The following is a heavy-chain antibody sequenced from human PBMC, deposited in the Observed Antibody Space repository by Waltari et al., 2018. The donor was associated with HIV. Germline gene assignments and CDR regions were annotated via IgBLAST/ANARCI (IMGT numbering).Heavy chain of an antibody. D-gene: IGHD3-22*01. CDR2: INHSGST. Sequence: QVQLQQWGAGLLKPSETLSLTCAVYGGSFSGYYWSWIRQPPGKGLEWIGEINHSGSTNYNPSLKSRVTISVDTSKNQFSLKLSSVTAADTAVYYCARGQLTYYYDSSGYYRKLKRTYPFDYWGQGTLVTVSS. CDR3: ARGQLTYYYDSSGYYRKLKRTYPFDY. V-gene: IGHV4-34*01. J-gene: IGHJ4*02. CDR1: GGSFSGYY.